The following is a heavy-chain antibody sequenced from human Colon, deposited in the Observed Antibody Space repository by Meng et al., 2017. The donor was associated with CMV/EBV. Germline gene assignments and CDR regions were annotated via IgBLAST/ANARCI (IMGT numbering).Heavy chain of an antibody. CDR1: GFTLSSYA. CDR2: ISSTSTHI. CDR3: ATLHTALDV. D-gene: IGHD5-18*01. Sequence: GGSLRLSCAATGFTLSSYAMTWVRQGPGKALEWVSSISSTSTHIDYADSVKGRFTISSDSAKNALYLQMNSLRAEDTALYYCATLHTALDVWGQGTTVTVSS. V-gene: IGHV3-21*04. J-gene: IGHJ6*02.